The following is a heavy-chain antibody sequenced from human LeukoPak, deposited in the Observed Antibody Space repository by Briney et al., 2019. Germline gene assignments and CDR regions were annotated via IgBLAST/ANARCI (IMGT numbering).Heavy chain of an antibody. D-gene: IGHD3-10*01. V-gene: IGHV4-59*01. J-gene: IGHJ4*02. Sequence: SETLSLTCSVSGGSLSGYYWSWIRQPPGKGLEWIGFIYYSGSTNYNPSVKSRVIISEDTSKNQFSLRLSSVTAADTAVYYCARDRWFGESHYFDYWGQGTLVTVSS. CDR1: GGSLSGYY. CDR2: IYYSGST. CDR3: ARDRWFGESHYFDY.